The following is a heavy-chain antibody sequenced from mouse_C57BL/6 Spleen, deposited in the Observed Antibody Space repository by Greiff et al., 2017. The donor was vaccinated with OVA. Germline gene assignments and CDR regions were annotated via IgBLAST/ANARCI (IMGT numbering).Heavy chain of an antibody. Sequence: EVKLEESGGGLVQPGGSMKLSCVASGFTFSNYWMNWVRQSPEKGLEWVAQIRLKSDNYATHYAESVKGRFTISREDSKSSVYLQMNNLRAEDTGIYYCTDYCGSSPGWYFDVWGTGTTVTVSS. V-gene: IGHV6-3*01. D-gene: IGHD1-1*01. CDR3: TDYCGSSPGWYFDV. CDR2: IRLKSDNYAT. CDR1: GFTFSNYW. J-gene: IGHJ1*03.